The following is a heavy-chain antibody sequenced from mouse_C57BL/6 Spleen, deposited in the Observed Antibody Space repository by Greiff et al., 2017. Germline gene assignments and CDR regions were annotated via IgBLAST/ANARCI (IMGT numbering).Heavy chain of an antibody. J-gene: IGHJ3*01. CDR3: TKPYDYDPPWFAY. Sequence: VHVKQSGAELVRPGASVKLSCTASGFNIKDDYMHWVKQRPEQGLEWIGWIDPENGDTEYASKFQGKATITADTSSNTAYLQLSSLTSEDTAVYYCTKPYDYDPPWFAYWGQGTLVTVSA. CDR1: GFNIKDDY. CDR2: IDPENGDT. V-gene: IGHV14-4*01. D-gene: IGHD2-4*01.